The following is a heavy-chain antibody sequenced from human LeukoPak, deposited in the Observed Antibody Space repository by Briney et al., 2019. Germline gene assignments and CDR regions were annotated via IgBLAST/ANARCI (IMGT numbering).Heavy chain of an antibody. CDR1: GYSISSGYY. CDR3: ARSGYSYGYVDY. D-gene: IGHD5-18*01. V-gene: IGHV4-38-2*01. J-gene: IGHJ4*02. CDR2: IYHSGST. Sequence: SETLSLTCAVSGYSISSGYYWGWIRQPPGKGLEWIGSIYHSGSTYYNPSLKSRVTISVDTSKNQFSLKLSSATAADTAVYYCARSGYSYGYVDYWGQGTLVTVSS.